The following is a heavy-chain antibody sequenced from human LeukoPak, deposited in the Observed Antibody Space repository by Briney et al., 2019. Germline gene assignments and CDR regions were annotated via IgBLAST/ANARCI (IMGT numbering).Heavy chain of an antibody. CDR1: GGTFSSYA. CDR3: ARWAGYSRGWYWGPVDY. Sequence: SVKVSCKASGGTFSSYAISWARLAPGQGLKWMGAIIPIPNTANYAQKFQGRVTITADESTSTAYMELSSLRFEDTAVYYCARWAGYSRGWYWGPVDYWGQGTLLTVSS. V-gene: IGHV1-69*01. J-gene: IGHJ4*02. D-gene: IGHD2-15*01. CDR2: IIPIPNTA.